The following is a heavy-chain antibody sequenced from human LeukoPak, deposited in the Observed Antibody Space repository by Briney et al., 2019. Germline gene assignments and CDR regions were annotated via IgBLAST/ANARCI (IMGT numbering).Heavy chain of an antibody. Sequence: GGSLRLSCAASGFIFNDYWMSWVRQAPGKGLEWVSAISGSGGSTYYADSVKGRFTISRDNSKNTLYLQMNSLRAEDTAVYYCAKVGWLSYFDYWGQGTLVTVSS. CDR1: GFIFNDYW. CDR3: AKVGWLSYFDY. V-gene: IGHV3-23*01. D-gene: IGHD3-22*01. CDR2: ISGSGGST. J-gene: IGHJ4*02.